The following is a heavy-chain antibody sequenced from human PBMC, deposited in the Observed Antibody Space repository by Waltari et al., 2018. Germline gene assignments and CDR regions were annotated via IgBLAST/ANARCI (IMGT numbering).Heavy chain of an antibody. V-gene: IGHV4-38-2*02. CDR2: IYHRGST. J-gene: IGHJ6*03. Sequence: QVQLQESGPGLVKPSETLSLTCTVSGYSISSGYYWGWIRQPPGKGLEWIGSIYHRGSTSYNTSLKSRVTISVDTSKNQFSLKLSSVTAADTAVYYCARETAAGTSYYYYMDVWGKGTTVTVSS. CDR3: ARETAAGTSYYYYMDV. CDR1: GYSISSGYY. D-gene: IGHD6-13*01.